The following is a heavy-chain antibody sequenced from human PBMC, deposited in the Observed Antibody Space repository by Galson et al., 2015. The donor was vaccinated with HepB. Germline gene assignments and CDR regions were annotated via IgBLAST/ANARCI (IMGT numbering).Heavy chain of an antibody. CDR3: AREGAGGDGSRRYWYFDL. CDR1: GYTFTSYY. V-gene: IGHV1-46*01. CDR2: INPSGGST. Sequence: SVKVSCKASGYTFTSYYMHWVRQAPGQGLEWMGIINPSGGSTSYAQKFQGRVTMTRDTSTSTVYMELSSLRSEDTAVYYCAREGAGGDGSRRYWYFDLWGRGTLVTVSS. J-gene: IGHJ2*01. D-gene: IGHD1-26*01.